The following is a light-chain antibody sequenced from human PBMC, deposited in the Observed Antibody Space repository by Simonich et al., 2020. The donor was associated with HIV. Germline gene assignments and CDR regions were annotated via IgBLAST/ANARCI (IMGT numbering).Light chain of an antibody. J-gene: IGKJ4*01. CDR3: QQSFTTPLT. CDR1: QSISSY. CDR2: KAS. Sequence: DIQMTQSPSSLSASVGDRVIITCRESQSISSYLNWYQQKPGEAPKLLIYKASSLESGVPSRFSGSGSGTAFTLTISSLQPEDFATYYCQQSFTTPLTFGGGTRVEIK. V-gene: IGKV1-39*01.